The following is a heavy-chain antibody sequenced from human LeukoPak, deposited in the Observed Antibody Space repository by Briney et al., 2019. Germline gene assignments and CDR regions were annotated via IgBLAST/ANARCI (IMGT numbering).Heavy chain of an antibody. D-gene: IGHD5-18*01. J-gene: IGHJ6*02. CDR3: ARVIKSYSYNGMDV. V-gene: IGHV3-21*04. CDR2: ISSSSSYI. Sequence: GGSLTLSCAPPGFTFNTYNMNCARHAPGKVLECVSSISSSSSYIYYADSVKGRFTISRDNAKNSLYLQMNSLRDEDTAVYYCARVIKSYSYNGMDVWGHGTTVTVSS. CDR1: GFTFNTYN.